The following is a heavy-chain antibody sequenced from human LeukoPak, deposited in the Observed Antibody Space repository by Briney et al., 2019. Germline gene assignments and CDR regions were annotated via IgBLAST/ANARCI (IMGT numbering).Heavy chain of an antibody. V-gene: IGHV3-48*02. CDR3: VREEASTDAFDI. J-gene: IGHJ3*02. CDR2: ISSGATTI. CDR1: GFTFSSYS. Sequence: PGGSLRLSCAASGFTFSSYSMNWVRQAPGKGLEWISYISSGATTIFHADSLRGRLTISRDNAKNSLHLQMNSLRDEDTAVYYCVREEASTDAFDIWGQGIMVTVSS.